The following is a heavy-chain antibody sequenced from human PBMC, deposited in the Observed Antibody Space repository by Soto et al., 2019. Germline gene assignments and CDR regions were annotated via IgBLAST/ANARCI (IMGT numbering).Heavy chain of an antibody. Sequence: SETLSLTCTVYGGSFSGYYWSWIRQPPGKGLEWIGEINHSGSTNYNPSLKSRVTISVDTSKNQFSLKLSSVTAADTAVYYCARGDDYGDYVPKRSDRGMDVWGKGTTVTVSS. CDR2: INHSGST. CDR1: GGSFSGYY. J-gene: IGHJ6*04. V-gene: IGHV4-34*01. CDR3: ARGDDYGDYVPKRSDRGMDV. D-gene: IGHD4-17*01.